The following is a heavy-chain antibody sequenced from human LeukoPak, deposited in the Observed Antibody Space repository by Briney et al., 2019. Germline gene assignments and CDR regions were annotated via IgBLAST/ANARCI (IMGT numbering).Heavy chain of an antibody. Sequence: PGGSLRLSCAASGFTFSSYGMHWVRQAPGNGLEWVAVIWYDGSNKYYADSVKGRFTISRDNSKNTLYLQMNSLRAEDTAVYYCARHIDCSSTRCYGMDVWGQGTTVTVSS. D-gene: IGHD2-2*01. J-gene: IGHJ6*02. CDR3: ARHIDCSSTRCYGMDV. CDR1: GFTFSSYG. V-gene: IGHV3-33*01. CDR2: IWYDGSNK.